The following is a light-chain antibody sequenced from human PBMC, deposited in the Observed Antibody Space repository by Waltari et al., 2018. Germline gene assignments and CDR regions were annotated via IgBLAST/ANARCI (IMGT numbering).Light chain of an antibody. CDR3: CSYAGSGSSVV. CDR1: SSDVGNYNL. V-gene: IGLV2-23*02. Sequence: QSALTQPASVSGSPGQSITISCTGTSSDVGNYNLVSWYQQHPGKAPKLIIYEVSQRPSGVSNRCSGSKYGTTASRTISGLQAEDEADFYCCSYAGSGSSVVFGGGTKLTVL. CDR2: EVS. J-gene: IGLJ2*01.